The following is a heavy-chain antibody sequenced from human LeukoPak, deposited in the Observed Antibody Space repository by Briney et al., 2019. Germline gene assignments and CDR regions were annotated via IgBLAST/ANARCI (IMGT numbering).Heavy chain of an antibody. Sequence: GGSLRLSCAASGFTFSSYGMHWVRQAPGKGLEWVTFIRYDGSNKYYADSVKGRFTISRDNSKNTLYLQMNSLRAEDTAVYYCAKVYAFGGVRFDPWGQGTLVTVSS. CDR3: AKVYAFGGVRFDP. CDR2: IRYDGSNK. CDR1: GFTFSSYG. V-gene: IGHV3-30*02. D-gene: IGHD3-16*01. J-gene: IGHJ5*02.